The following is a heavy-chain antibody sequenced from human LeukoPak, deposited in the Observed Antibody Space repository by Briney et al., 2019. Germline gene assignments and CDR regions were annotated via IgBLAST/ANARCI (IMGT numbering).Heavy chain of an antibody. CDR2: ISGSGGST. CDR1: GFTFSSYG. V-gene: IGHV3-23*01. J-gene: IGHJ4*02. Sequence: GGSLRLSCAASGFTFSSYGMHWVRQAPGKGLEWVSAISGSGGSTYYADSVKGRFTISRDNSKNTLYLQMNSLRVEDTAVYYCAKDREYYDSSGYFDYWGQGTLVTVSS. D-gene: IGHD3-22*01. CDR3: AKDREYYDSSGYFDY.